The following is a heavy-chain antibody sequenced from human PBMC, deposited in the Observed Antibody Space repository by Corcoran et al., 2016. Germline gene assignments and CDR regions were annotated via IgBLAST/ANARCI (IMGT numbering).Heavy chain of an antibody. D-gene: IGHD6-13*01. CDR3: ARAGRIAAAGRYYYYYYGMDV. V-gene: IGHV3-74*01. CDR2: INSDGSST. Sequence: EVQLVESGGGLVQPGGSLRLSCAASGFTFSSYWMHWVRQAPGKGLVWVSRINSDGSSTGYADSVKGRFTISRDNAKNTLYLQMNSLRAEDTAVYYCARAGRIAAAGRYYYYYYGMDVWGQGTTVTVSS. CDR1: GFTFSSYW. J-gene: IGHJ6*02.